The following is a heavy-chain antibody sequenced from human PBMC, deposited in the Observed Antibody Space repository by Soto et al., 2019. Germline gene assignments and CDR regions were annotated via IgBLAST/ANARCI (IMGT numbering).Heavy chain of an antibody. D-gene: IGHD5-12*01. J-gene: IGHJ4*02. V-gene: IGHV3-23*01. CDR3: AKAVEMATTPFDY. Sequence: EVQLLESGGGLVQPGGSLRLSCAASGFTFSSYAMSWVRQAPGKGLEWVSAISGSGGSTYYADSVKGRFTISRDNSKNTLYLQMNSLRAENTAVYYCAKAVEMATTPFDYWGQGTLVTVSS. CDR2: ISGSGGST. CDR1: GFTFSSYA.